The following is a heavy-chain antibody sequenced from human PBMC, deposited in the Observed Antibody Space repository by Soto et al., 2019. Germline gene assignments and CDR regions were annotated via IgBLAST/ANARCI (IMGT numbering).Heavy chain of an antibody. CDR2: IFWEGDK. Sequence: QITMKESGPTLVKPTQPLTLTCTFSGFSLNTGGLGVGWFRQPPGKALEWLALIFWEGDKRYSPVLQSRRSITKDTSNNHVVLTMTNIDPVDTATYYCVHSRCGGDCLRSYSSHYYYGMDVWGQGNTVTVSS. V-gene: IGHV2-5*02. D-gene: IGHD2-21*02. CDR3: VHSRCGGDCLRSYSSHYYYGMDV. J-gene: IGHJ6*02. CDR1: GFSLNTGGLG.